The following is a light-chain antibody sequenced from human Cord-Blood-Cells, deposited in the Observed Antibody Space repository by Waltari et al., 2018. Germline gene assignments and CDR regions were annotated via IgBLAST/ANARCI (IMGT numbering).Light chain of an antibody. CDR3: MQALQTLT. Sequence: EIVSTQSPLSLPVTPGGPASISCRSSLSVLHSNGYHYLDWYLQKPGHSPQLLTYLGSNRASGVPDRFSGSGAGTDFTLKISRVEDEDVGVYYCMQALQTLTFGQGTKVEIK. CDR2: LGS. CDR1: LSVLHSNGYHY. V-gene: IGKV2-28*01. J-gene: IGKJ1*01.